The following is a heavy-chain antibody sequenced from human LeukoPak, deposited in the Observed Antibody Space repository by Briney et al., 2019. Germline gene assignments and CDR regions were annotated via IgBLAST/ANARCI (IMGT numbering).Heavy chain of an antibody. CDR2: MYQSGDT. V-gene: IGHV4-38-2*02. CDR1: GYSVSSGYY. J-gene: IGHJ4*02. Sequence: PSETLSLTCTVSGYSVSSGYYWGWIRQPPGKGLEWIGSMYQSGDTYSNPSLKSRVTISVDTSKNQLSLRLSSVTAADTAVYYCARDGSSWSTPGDYWGQGTLVTVSS. D-gene: IGHD6-13*01. CDR3: ARDGSSWSTPGDY.